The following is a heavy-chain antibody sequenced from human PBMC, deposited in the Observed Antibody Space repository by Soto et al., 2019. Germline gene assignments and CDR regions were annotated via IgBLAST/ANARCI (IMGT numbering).Heavy chain of an antibody. Sequence: GGSLRLSCAASGFTVSSNYMSWVRQAPGKGLEWVSVIYSGGSTYYADSVKGRFTISRDNSKNTLYLQMNSLRAEDTAVYYCARSGSGSYYFPSYYSYGMDVWGQGTTVTVSS. CDR1: GFTVSSNY. CDR2: IYSGGST. V-gene: IGHV3-53*01. D-gene: IGHD3-10*01. CDR3: ARSGSGSYYFPSYYSYGMDV. J-gene: IGHJ6*02.